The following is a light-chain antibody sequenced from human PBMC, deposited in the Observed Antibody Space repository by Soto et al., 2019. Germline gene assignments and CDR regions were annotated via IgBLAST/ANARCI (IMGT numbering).Light chain of an antibody. CDR1: TSNIGSNY. J-gene: IGLJ1*01. CDR2: RNN. V-gene: IGLV1-47*01. Sequence: QSVLTQPPSASGTPGQGVTISCSGSTSNIGSNYVYWYQQLPGTAPKLLIYRNNQRPSGVPDRFSSSKSGTSASLAISGLRSDDEADYFCATWDDSLNGFYVFGTGPKVTVL. CDR3: ATWDDSLNGFYV.